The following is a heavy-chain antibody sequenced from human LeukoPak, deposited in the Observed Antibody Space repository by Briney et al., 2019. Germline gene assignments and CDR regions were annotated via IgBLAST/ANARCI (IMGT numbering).Heavy chain of an antibody. V-gene: IGHV3-73*01. CDR3: ARDRCSGGRCYPNVSDL. Sequence: GGSLRLSCEASGFSFSGFVLSWVRRASGKGLEWVGRVRSKASNYATVFAESMEGRFTISRDDSKNTVSLHMNSLKSEDTAVYYCARDRCSGGRCYPNVSDLWSQGTMVTASS. CDR2: VRSKASNYAT. J-gene: IGHJ3*01. D-gene: IGHD2-15*01. CDR1: GFSFSGFV.